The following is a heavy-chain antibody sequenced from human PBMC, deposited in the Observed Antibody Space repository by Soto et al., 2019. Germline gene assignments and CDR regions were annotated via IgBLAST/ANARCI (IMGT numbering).Heavy chain of an antibody. J-gene: IGHJ4*02. CDR2: VSYDGSKK. CDR1: GFIFTSYI. Sequence: QVQLVESGGGVVQPRRSLRLSCAASGFIFTSYIVHWVRQAPGKGLEWVASVSYDGSKKHYADSVKGRFSISRDNSKNTVYLQMNSLRTEDTALYYCASDKGLLFDCNFYSWGQGSLVTVSS. V-gene: IGHV3-30*01. D-gene: IGHD3-16*01. CDR3: ASDKGLLFDCNFYS.